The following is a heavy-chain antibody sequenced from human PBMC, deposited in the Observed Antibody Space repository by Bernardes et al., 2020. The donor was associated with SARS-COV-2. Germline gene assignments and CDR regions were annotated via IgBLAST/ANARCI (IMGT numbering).Heavy chain of an antibody. V-gene: IGHV4-34*01. CDR1: GASLRGNY. Sequence: SETLSLTCTVNGASLRGNYWTWIRQPPGKGLEWIGEVDHSGDTSYNPSLKSRVIISAATSENQFSLRMTSVTAADTAMYYCARVTMKYQLPGHFDLWGQGTLVTVSS. CDR3: ARVTMKYQLPGHFDL. J-gene: IGHJ4*02. D-gene: IGHD2-2*01. CDR2: VDHSGDT.